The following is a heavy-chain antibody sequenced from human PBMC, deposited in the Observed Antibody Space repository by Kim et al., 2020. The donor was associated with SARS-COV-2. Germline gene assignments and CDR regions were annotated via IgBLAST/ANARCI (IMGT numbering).Heavy chain of an antibody. CDR2: ISGSGCTT. J-gene: IGHJ4*02. Sequence: GGSLRLSCAASGFTFTSYSMNWVRQAPGMGLERDSAISGSGCTTYYADSVKGRFTISRDNSKNTLYLQMDSLSAEDTAVYYCAKPATSGVSHYYFDYCGQGTMVTVSS. D-gene: IGHD1-1*01. CDR1: GFTFTSYS. CDR3: AKPATSGVSHYYFDY. V-gene: IGHV3-23*01.